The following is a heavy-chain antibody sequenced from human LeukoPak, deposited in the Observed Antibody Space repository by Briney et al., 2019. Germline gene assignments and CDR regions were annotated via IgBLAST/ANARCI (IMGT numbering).Heavy chain of an antibody. V-gene: IGHV3-48*01. CDR1: GFSFSTYA. CDR3: ARGSTYYDSSGQVPFDY. Sequence: GGSLRLSCAASGFSFSTYAMSWVRQAPGKGLEWGSYISGSSSTIYYADSVKGRFTISRDNGKNTLYLQMNSLRAEDTAVYYCARGSTYYDSSGQVPFDYWGQGTLVTVSS. CDR2: ISGSSSTI. D-gene: IGHD3-22*01. J-gene: IGHJ4*02.